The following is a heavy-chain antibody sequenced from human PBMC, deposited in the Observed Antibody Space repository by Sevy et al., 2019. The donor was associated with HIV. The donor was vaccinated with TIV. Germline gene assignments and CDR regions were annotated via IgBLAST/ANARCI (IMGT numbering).Heavy chain of an antibody. D-gene: IGHD6-13*01. CDR3: ARDTSSWVGRGFDY. Sequence: TLSLTCTVSGGSISSGGYYWSWIRQHPGKGLEWIGYIYYSGSTYYNPSLKSRVTISVDTSKNQFSLKLSSVTAADTAVYYCARDTSSWVGRGFDYWGQGTLVTVSS. CDR1: GGSISSGGYY. CDR2: IYYSGST. J-gene: IGHJ4*02. V-gene: IGHV4-31*03.